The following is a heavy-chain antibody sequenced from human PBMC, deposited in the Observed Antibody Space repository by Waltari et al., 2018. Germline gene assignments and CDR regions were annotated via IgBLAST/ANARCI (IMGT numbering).Heavy chain of an antibody. D-gene: IGHD4-17*01. CDR1: GGSLSSSSYY. J-gene: IGHJ4*02. V-gene: IGHV4-39*07. CDR2: IYYSGST. CDR3: ARGGPTTVTTGADY. Sequence: QLQLQESGPGLVKPSETLSLTCTVSGGSLSSSSYYWGWIRQPPGKGLEWIGSIYYSGSTYYNPSLKSRVTISVDTSKNQFSLKLSSVTAADTAVYYCARGGPTTVTTGADYWGQGTLVTVSS.